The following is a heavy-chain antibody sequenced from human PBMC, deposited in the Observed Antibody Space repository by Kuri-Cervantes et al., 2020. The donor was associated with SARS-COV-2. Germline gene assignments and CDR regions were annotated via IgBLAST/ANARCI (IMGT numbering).Heavy chain of an antibody. V-gene: IGHV4-39*01. CDR1: GGSFSGYY. D-gene: IGHD6-19*01. CDR3: ARAVYSSGWYGGGGWFDP. Sequence: SETLSLTCAVYGGSFSGYYWGWIRQPPGKGLEWIGSIYYSGSTYYNPSLKSRVTISVDTSKNQFSLKLSSVTAADTAVYYCARAVYSSGWYGGGGWFDPWGQGTLVTVSS. CDR2: IYYSGST. J-gene: IGHJ5*02.